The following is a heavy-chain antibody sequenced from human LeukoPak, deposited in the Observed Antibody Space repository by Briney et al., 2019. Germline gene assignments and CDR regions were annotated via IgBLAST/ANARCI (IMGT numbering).Heavy chain of an antibody. V-gene: IGHV1-2*04. CDR2: INPNSGGT. CDR3: ARAESSNWDTKYYFDY. D-gene: IGHD4-11*01. CDR1: GYTFTGYY. Sequence: ASVKVSCKASGYTFTGYYMHWVRQAPGQGLEWMGWINPNSGGTNYAQKFQGWVTMTRDTSISTAYMELSRLRSDDTAVYYCARAESSNWDTKYYFDYWGQGTLVTVSS. J-gene: IGHJ4*02.